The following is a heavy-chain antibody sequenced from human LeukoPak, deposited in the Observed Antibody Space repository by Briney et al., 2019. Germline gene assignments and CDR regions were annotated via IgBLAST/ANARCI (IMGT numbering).Heavy chain of an antibody. Sequence: SETLSLTCTVSGGSITSFYWSWLRQPPGKGLEWIGYIYYSGSTNYNPSLKSRVTISVDKSKNQFSLKLSSVTAADTAVYYCSGSYIYYYYYYYMDVWGKGTTVTISS. D-gene: IGHD1-26*01. J-gene: IGHJ6*03. CDR3: SGSYIYYYYYYYMDV. CDR1: GGSITSFY. V-gene: IGHV4-59*01. CDR2: IYYSGST.